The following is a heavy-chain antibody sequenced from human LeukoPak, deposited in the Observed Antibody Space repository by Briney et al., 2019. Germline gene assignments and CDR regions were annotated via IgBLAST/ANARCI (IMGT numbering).Heavy chain of an antibody. V-gene: IGHV1-69*04. CDR3: ARDAVNYYDSSGSTGY. Sequence: APVKVSCKASGGTFSSYAISWVRQAPGQGLEWMGRIIPILGIANYAQKFQGRVTITADKSTSTAYMELSSLRSEDAAVYYCARDAVNYYDSSGSTGYWGQGTLVTVSS. J-gene: IGHJ4*02. D-gene: IGHD3-22*01. CDR2: IIPILGIA. CDR1: GGTFSSYA.